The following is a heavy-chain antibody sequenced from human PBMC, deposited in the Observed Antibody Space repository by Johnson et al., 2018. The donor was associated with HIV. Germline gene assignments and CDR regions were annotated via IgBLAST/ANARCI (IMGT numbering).Heavy chain of an antibody. D-gene: IGHD2-15*01. V-gene: IGHV3-11*01. CDR1: GFSFSDYY. J-gene: IGHJ3*02. Sequence: QVQLVESGGGVVRPGGSLRLSCAASGFSFSDYYMRWIRQAPGKGLEWVSYISGSGTNIYYADSVKGRFTIPRDNSKNTLYLQMNSLRAEDTALYYCARDLRVVVAAPIGAATSHVFDIWGQGTMVTVSS. CDR2: ISGSGTNI. CDR3: ARDLRVVVAAPIGAATSHVFDI.